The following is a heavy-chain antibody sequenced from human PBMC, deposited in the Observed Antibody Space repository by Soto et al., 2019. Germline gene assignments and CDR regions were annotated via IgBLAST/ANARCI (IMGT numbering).Heavy chain of an antibody. Sequence: PGGSLRLSCAASGFTFSSYAMSWVRQAPGKGLEWVSAISGSGGSTYYADSVKGRFTISRDNSKNTLYLQMNSLRAEDTAVYYCAKHPLGYCISTSCFYFDYWGQGTLVTVSS. CDR2: ISGSGGST. CDR3: AKHPLGYCISTSCFYFDY. V-gene: IGHV3-23*01. D-gene: IGHD2-2*01. J-gene: IGHJ4*02. CDR1: GFTFSSYA.